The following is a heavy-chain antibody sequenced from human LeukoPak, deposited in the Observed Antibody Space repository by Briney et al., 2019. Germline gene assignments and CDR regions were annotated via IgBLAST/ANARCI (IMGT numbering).Heavy chain of an antibody. CDR2: IKPNTGGT. CDR1: AYTFTGYY. D-gene: IGHD2-15*01. CDR3: ARNTDYCSGGSCYVYYMDV. Sequence: AASVKVTCKASAYTFTGYYMDWVRQAPEQGLEWMGWIKPNTGGTNYAQKFQGRVTMTRDTSISTAYMELSRLRSDDTAVYYCARNTDYCSGGSCYVYYMDVWGKGTTVTVSS. V-gene: IGHV1-2*02. J-gene: IGHJ6*03.